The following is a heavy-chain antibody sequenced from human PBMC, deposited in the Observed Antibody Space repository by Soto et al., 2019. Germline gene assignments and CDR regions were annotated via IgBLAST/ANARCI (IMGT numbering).Heavy chain of an antibody. CDR1: GFTFSSYA. D-gene: IGHD2-2*01. Sequence: GGSLRLSCAASGFTFSSYAMHWVRQAPGKGLEWVAVISYDGSNKYYADSVKGRFTISRDNSKNTLYLQMNSLRAEDTAVYYCARDLRDIVVVPAARGSPYFDYWGQGTLVTVSS. CDR3: ARDLRDIVVVPAARGSPYFDY. V-gene: IGHV3-30-3*01. CDR2: ISYDGSNK. J-gene: IGHJ4*02.